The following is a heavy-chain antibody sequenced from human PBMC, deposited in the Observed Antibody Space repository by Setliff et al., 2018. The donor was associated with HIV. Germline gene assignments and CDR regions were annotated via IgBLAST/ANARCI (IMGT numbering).Heavy chain of an antibody. V-gene: IGHV5-51*01. CDR1: GYSFVDFW. CDR2: IYPGDSDS. CDR3: VRYIGAAAGYIDH. D-gene: IGHD6-25*01. J-gene: IGHJ4*02. Sequence: GESLKISCHLSGYSFVDFWIGCVRQMPGKGLEWVGFIYPGDSDSRYSPSFRGQVTISADKSTTTAYLDWASLKASDTAMYYCVRYIGAAAGYIDHWGQGTLVTVSS.